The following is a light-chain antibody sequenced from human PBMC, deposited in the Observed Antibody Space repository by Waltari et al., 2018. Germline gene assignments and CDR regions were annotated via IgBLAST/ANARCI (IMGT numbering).Light chain of an antibody. Sequence: DIVMTQSPDPLAVSLGERAAINCKSSPSVLSSSNNKNYLAWYQQKPGHPPKMLIYWASTRESGVPDRFSGSGSGTDFTLTISSLQAEDVAVYYCQQYYSSPVNFGGGTKVEIK. CDR3: QQYYSSPVN. CDR1: PSVLSSSNNKNY. J-gene: IGKJ4*01. CDR2: WAS. V-gene: IGKV4-1*01.